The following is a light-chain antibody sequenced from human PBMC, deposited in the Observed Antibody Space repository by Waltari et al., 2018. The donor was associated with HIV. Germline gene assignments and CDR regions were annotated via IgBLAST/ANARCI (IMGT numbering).Light chain of an antibody. CDR1: SSDVGYYNY. J-gene: IGLJ3*02. CDR2: EVS. V-gene: IGLV2-14*01. CDR3: ASYTSSSTLE. Sequence: QSALTQPASVSGSPGQSITISCTGTSSDVGYYNYVSWYPQHPGKAPKLMIYEVSDRPSGVSNRFSGSKSGNTASLTISGLQAEDEADYFCASYTSSSTLEFGGGTKLTVL.